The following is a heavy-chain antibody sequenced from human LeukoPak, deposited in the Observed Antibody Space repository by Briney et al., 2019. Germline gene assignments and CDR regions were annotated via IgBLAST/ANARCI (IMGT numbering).Heavy chain of an antibody. Sequence: PGGSLRLSCAASGFTFSSYDMHWVRQATGKGLEWVSAIGTAGDTYYPGSVKGRFTISRENAKNSLYLQMNSLRAEDTAVYYCARGGYNWNDGGAFDIWGQGTMVTVSS. CDR1: GFTFSSYD. V-gene: IGHV3-13*01. D-gene: IGHD1-20*01. J-gene: IGHJ3*02. CDR3: ARGGYNWNDGGAFDI. CDR2: IGTAGDT.